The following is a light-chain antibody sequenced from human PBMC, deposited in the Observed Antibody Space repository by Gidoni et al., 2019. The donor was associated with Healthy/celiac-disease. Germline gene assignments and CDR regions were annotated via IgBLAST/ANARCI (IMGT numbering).Light chain of an antibody. CDR1: SSYVGGYNY. Sequence: QSALTQPASVSGSPGQSTTLSCTGTSSYVGGYNYVSWYQKHPGKAPKLMIYEVSNRPSGVSNRFSGSKSGNTASLTIAGLQAEDEADYYCSSYTSSSTLVVFGGGTKLTVL. CDR2: EVS. V-gene: IGLV2-14*01. J-gene: IGLJ2*01. CDR3: SSYTSSSTLVV.